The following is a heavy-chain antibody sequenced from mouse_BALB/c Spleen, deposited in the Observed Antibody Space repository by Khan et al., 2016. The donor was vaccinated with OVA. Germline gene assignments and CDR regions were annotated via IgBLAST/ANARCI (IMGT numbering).Heavy chain of an antibody. CDR3: ARGGAAFYRNDGGAMDS. V-gene: IGHV9-4*02. D-gene: IGHD2-14*01. J-gene: IGHJ4*01. CDR2: IKTHSGVP. CDR1: GYTFTTAG. Sequence: QIQLVQSGPELKKPGETVRISCKASGYTFTTAGMQWVQKMPGEGLKWIGCIKTHSGVPKYAEAFKGRFALSLETSASTAYLQITNLKNEDTATYFCARGGAAFYRNDGGAMDSWGQGTSVTVSS.